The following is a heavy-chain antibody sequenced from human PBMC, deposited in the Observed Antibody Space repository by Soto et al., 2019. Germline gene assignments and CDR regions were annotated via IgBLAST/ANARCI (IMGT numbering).Heavy chain of an antibody. D-gene: IGHD3-22*01. CDR3: ARHRDSSGYYPFEY. CDR1: GYSFTTYW. V-gene: IGHV5-51*01. Sequence: EVQLVQSGAEVKKPGESLKISCKGSGYSFTTYWIGWVRQMPGKGLEWMGIIYPGDSDTRYSPSFQGQVTISADKSINTAFLQWSSLKASDTAMYHCARHRDSSGYYPFEYWGQGTLVTVSS. CDR2: IYPGDSDT. J-gene: IGHJ4*02.